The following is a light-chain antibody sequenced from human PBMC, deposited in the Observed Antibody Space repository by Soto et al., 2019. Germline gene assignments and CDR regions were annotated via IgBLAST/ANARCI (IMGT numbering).Light chain of an antibody. CDR2: HAS. CDR3: QQYNSYS. V-gene: IGKV1-5*01. J-gene: IGKJ1*01. CDR1: QSISNW. Sequence: DIQITQSPSPPSANVGDRGTITCRASQSISNWLAWYQQKPGTAPKVLIYHASNLQSGVPSRFSGSGSGTEFTLTISSLQPDDFATYYCQQYNSYSFGQGTKVDIK.